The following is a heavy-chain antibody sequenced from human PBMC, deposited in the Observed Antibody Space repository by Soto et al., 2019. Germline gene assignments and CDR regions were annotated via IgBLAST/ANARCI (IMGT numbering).Heavy chain of an antibody. CDR3: ARDGVGPHGMDV. CDR1: GGSVTSYY. Sequence: SETLSLTCSVSGGSVTSYYWSWIRQPAGKGLDWIGRLYTSGNTDYNPSLKGRVTMSLDPSKNQFSLKVNSVTAADTAVYYCARDGVGPHGMDVWGQGTTVTV. J-gene: IGHJ6*02. D-gene: IGHD2-8*01. CDR2: LYTSGNT. V-gene: IGHV4-4*07.